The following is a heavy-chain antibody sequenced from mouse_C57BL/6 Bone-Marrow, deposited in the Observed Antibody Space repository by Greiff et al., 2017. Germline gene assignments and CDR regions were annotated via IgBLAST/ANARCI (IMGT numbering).Heavy chain of an antibody. V-gene: IGHV1-85*01. CDR3: ARDYGSIYWYFDV. D-gene: IGHD1-1*01. J-gene: IGHJ1*03. CDR2: IYPRDGST. Sequence: QVQLKESGPELVKPGASVKLSCKASGYTFTSYDINWVKQRPGQGLEWIGWIYPRDGSTKYNEKFKGKATLTVDTSSSTAYMELHSLTSADSAVYFCARDYGSIYWYFDVWGTGTTVTVSS. CDR1: GYTFTSYD.